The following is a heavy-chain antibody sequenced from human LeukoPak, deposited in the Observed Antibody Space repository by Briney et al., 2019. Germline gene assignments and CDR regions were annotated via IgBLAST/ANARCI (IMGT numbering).Heavy chain of an antibody. CDR2: ISGSGGST. Sequence: GGSLRLSCAASGFTFSSYAVSWVRQAPGKGLEWVSAISGSGGSTYYADSVKGRFTISRDNSKNTLYLQMNSLRAEDTAVYYCAKGGDDTPYAFDIWGQGTMVTVSS. D-gene: IGHD2-21*02. V-gene: IGHV3-23*01. J-gene: IGHJ3*02. CDR1: GFTFSSYA. CDR3: AKGGDDTPYAFDI.